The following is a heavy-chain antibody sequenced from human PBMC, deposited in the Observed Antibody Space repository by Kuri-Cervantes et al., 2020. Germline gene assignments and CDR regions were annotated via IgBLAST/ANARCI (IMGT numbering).Heavy chain of an antibody. D-gene: IGHD5-18*01. CDR3: ARTGYSYGHFDY. Sequence: ESLKISCTVSGGSISSSSYYWGWIRQPPGKGLEWIGSIYYSGSTYYNPSLKSRVTISVDTSKNQFSLELSSVTAADTAVYYCARTGYSYGHFDYWGRGTVVTVSS. CDR1: GGSISSSSYY. CDR2: IYYSGST. V-gene: IGHV4-39*01. J-gene: IGHJ4*02.